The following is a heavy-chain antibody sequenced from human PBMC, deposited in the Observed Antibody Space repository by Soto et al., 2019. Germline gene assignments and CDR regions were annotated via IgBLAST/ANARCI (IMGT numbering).Heavy chain of an antibody. CDR2: INHSGST. V-gene: IGHV4-34*01. D-gene: IGHD2-15*01. Sequence: SETLSLTCAVYGGSFSGYYWSWIRQPPGKELEWIGEINHSGSTNYNPSLKSRVTISVDTSKNQFSLKLSSVTAADTAVYYCARGEIVVVVAATSLYWFDPWGQGTLVTVSS. CDR1: GGSFSGYY. J-gene: IGHJ5*02. CDR3: ARGEIVVVVAATSLYWFDP.